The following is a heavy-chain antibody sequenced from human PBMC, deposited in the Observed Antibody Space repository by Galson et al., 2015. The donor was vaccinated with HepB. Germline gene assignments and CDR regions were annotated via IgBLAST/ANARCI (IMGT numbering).Heavy chain of an antibody. CDR1: GYTFTSYD. Sequence: SVTVSCKASGYTFTSYDINWVRQATGQGLEWMGWMNPNSGNTGYAQKFQGRVTMTRNTSISTAYMELSSPRSEDTAVYYCARGDKYCSSTSCRVLLWFGELGSPDAFDIWGQGTMVTVSS. J-gene: IGHJ3*02. D-gene: IGHD3-10*01. CDR2: MNPNSGNT. CDR3: ARGDKYCSSTSCRVLLWFGELGSPDAFDI. V-gene: IGHV1-8*01.